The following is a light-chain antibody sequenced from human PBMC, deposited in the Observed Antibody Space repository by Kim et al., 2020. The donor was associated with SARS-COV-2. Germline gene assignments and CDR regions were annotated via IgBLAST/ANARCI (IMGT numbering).Light chain of an antibody. CDR2: GAY. J-gene: IGKJ2*03. CDR1: PSVSRN. CDR3: QQYNNWPDS. V-gene: IGKV3-15*01. Sequence: RGERPPQCCRASPSVSRNFAGYQQKTGQAPRPLIYGAYTRATGIPDRFSGSGSGTEFTLTISSLQSEDFAVYYCQQYNNWPDSFGQGTKLEIK.